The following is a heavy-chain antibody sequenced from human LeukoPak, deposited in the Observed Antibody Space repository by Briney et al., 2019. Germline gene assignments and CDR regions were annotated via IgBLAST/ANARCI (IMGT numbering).Heavy chain of an antibody. CDR2: INHSGST. CDR3: ARNRPRPTDAFDI. D-gene: IGHD1-14*01. J-gene: IGHJ3*02. V-gene: IGHV4-34*01. CDR1: GGSFSGYY. Sequence: SETLSLTCAVCGGSFSGYYWSWIRQPPGKGLEWIGEINHSGSTNYNPSLKSRATISVDTSKNQFSLKLSSVTAADTAVYYCARNRPRPTDAFDIWGQGTMVTVSS.